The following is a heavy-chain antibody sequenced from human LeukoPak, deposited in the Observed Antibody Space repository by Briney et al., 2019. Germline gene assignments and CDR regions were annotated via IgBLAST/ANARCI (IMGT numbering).Heavy chain of an antibody. J-gene: IGHJ4*02. D-gene: IGHD5-12*01. CDR2: INPNSGDT. Sequence: ASVKVSCKASGYTFTGYYIHWVRQAPGQGLEWMGWINPNSGDTHYAQKFQGRVTMTRDTSIRTAYLEVGGLRSDDTAVYYCAKNPYEYYFDYRGQGTLVTVSS. CDR1: GYTFTGYY. CDR3: AKNPYEYYFDY. V-gene: IGHV1-2*02.